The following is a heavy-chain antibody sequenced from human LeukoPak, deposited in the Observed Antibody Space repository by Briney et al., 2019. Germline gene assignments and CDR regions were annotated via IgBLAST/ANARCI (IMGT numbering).Heavy chain of an antibody. D-gene: IGHD3-22*01. CDR3: ARDTGINGYYYDSSGAYFDY. J-gene: IGHJ4*02. V-gene: IGHV3-7*01. Sequence: GGSLRLSCEGSGFSFGDYWMNWVRQAPGKGLEWLANIKQDGSEKYYVASVRGRFTISRDNAKNSLYLQMSGLRAEDTAVYYCARDTGINGYYYDSSGAYFDYWGQGTLVTVSS. CDR1: GFSFGDYW. CDR2: IKQDGSEK.